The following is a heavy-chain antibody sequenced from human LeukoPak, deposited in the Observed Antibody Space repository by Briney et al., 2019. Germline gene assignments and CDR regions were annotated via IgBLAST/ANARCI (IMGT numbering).Heavy chain of an antibody. CDR1: GYSFTNYG. CDR3: ARVGRGCSSIRCYWEDWSDP. D-gene: IGHD2-2*01. Sequence: GASVKLSCKASGYSFTNYGITWRREAPGQGPGWLGCISGYNANAHYEQNVQGRVTLTTDTSTNTAYMELRGLTSDDTAMYYCARVGRGCSSIRCYWEDWSDPWGQGTPVIVSS. J-gene: IGHJ5*02. CDR2: ISGYNANA. V-gene: IGHV1-18*01.